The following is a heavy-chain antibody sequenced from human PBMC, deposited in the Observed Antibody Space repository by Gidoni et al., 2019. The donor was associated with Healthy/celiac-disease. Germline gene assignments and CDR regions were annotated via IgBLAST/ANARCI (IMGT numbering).Heavy chain of an antibody. V-gene: IGHV3-23*01. CDR2: ISGSGGSA. CDR1: GFTFSSYA. CDR3: AKDSDLEYYYDSSGYLLRSEYFQH. J-gene: IGHJ1*01. Sequence: EVQLLESGGGLVQPGGSLRLSCAASGFTFSSYAMSWVRQAPGKGREWVSAISGSGGSAYSAASVKGRFTISRDNSKNTLYLQMNSLRAEDTAVYYCAKDSDLEYYYDSSGYLLRSEYFQHWGQGTLVTVSS. D-gene: IGHD3-22*01.